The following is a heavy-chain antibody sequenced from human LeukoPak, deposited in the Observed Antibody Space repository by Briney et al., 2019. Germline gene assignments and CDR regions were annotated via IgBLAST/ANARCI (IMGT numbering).Heavy chain of an antibody. D-gene: IGHD3-10*01. CDR1: GFTFSRYA. CDR3: VKDGSGSYYTYYFDY. J-gene: IGHJ4*02. Sequence: GGSLRLSCSASGFTFSRYAMHWVRPAPGKGLEYVSAISSNGGSTYYADSVKGRFTISRDNSKNTLYLQMSSLRAEDTAVYYCVKDGSGSYYTYYFDYWGQGTLVTVSS. V-gene: IGHV3-64D*06. CDR2: ISSNGGST.